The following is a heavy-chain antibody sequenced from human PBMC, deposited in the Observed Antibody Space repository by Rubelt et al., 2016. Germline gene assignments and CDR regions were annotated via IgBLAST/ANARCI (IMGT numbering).Heavy chain of an antibody. D-gene: IGHD3-10*01. Sequence: QVQLVQSGSELKKPGASVKVSCKASGYTFTSYAMNWVRQAPGQGLEWMGWINTNTGNPTYAQGFTGRFVFSLDTPVSTAYLQVSSLKAEDTAVYYCAREMAQMWFGELLLLGYFDLWGRGTLVTVSS. CDR3: AREMAQMWFGELLLLGYFDL. CDR2: INTNTGNP. CDR1: GYTFTSYA. V-gene: IGHV7-4-1*02. J-gene: IGHJ2*01.